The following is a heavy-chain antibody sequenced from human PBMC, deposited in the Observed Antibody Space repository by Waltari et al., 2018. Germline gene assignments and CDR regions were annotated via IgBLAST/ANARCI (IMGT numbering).Heavy chain of an antibody. CDR1: GGTFSSYA. J-gene: IGHJ6*02. CDR2: IIPIFGTA. CDR3: ASMCSSTSCYIHQNYYYYGMDV. Sequence: QVQLVQSGAEVKKPGSSVKVSCKASGGTFSSYAISWVRQAPGQGLEWMGGIIPIFGTANDAQKCQGRVTITADESTSTAYMGLGSLRSEDTAVYYCASMCSSTSCYIHQNYYYYGMDVWGQGTTVTVSS. D-gene: IGHD2-2*02. V-gene: IGHV1-69*01.